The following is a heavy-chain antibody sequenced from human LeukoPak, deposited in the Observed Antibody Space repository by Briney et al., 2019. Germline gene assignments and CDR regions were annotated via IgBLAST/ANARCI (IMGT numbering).Heavy chain of an antibody. J-gene: IGHJ5*01. V-gene: IGHV4-30-2*01. CDR2: IYHTGST. CDR3: ARGGISLVRGVIWVPFDS. CDR1: GGSVSSDDRS. Sequence: SQTLSLTCSVSGGSVSSDDRSWSWIRQPPGKDLEWIGYIYHTGSTYYNPSLKSRVTISLDRSKNQFSLSLKSVTAADTAVYYCARGGISLVRGVIWVPFDSWGQGTLVTVSS. D-gene: IGHD3-10*01.